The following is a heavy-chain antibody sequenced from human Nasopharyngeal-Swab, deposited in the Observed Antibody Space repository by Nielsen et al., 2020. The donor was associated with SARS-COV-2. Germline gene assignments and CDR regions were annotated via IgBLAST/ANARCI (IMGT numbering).Heavy chain of an antibody. CDR3: AKGLLSNWFDP. Sequence: GGSLRLSCAASGFTFSSYAMSWVRPAPGKGLEWVSASSGSGGSTYYADSVKGRFTISRDNSKNTLYLQMNSLRAEDTAVYYCAKGLLSNWFDPWGQGTLVTVSS. V-gene: IGHV3-23*01. CDR2: SSGSGGST. CDR1: GFTFSSYA. D-gene: IGHD2-15*01. J-gene: IGHJ5*02.